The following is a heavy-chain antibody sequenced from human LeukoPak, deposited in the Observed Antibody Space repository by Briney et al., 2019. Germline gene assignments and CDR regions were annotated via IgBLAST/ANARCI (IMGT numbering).Heavy chain of an antibody. CDR2: TSSDETNK. V-gene: IGHV3-30-3*01. CDR1: GFTFSSYA. D-gene: IGHD1-26*01. CDR3: ARERISGSYYDY. Sequence: GGSLRLSCAPSGFTFSSYAMHWVRQARGKGLEWVAVTSSDETNKYYAESVKGRFTISRDNSKNALYLQMNNLGVEDTAVYYCARERISGSYYDYWGQGTLVAVSS. J-gene: IGHJ4*02.